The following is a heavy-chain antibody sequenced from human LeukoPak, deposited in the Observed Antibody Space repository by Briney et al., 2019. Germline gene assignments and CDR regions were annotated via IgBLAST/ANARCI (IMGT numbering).Heavy chain of an antibody. CDR3: AKVLAPNRHGALDF. CDR1: GFTFSSYG. J-gene: IGHJ3*01. CDR2: ISGNSAGT. V-gene: IGHV3-23*01. D-gene: IGHD2-8*01. Sequence: GGSLRLSCAASGFTFSSYGMHWVRQAPGKGLEWVSSISGNSAGTYYTDSVKGRFTISRDNSKNTLYLQMNSLRAEDTAIYYCAKVLAPNRHGALDFWGQGTMVTVSS.